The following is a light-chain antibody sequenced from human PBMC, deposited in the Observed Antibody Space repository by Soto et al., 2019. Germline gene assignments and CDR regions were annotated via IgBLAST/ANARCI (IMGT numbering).Light chain of an antibody. CDR1: QSVSSSF. J-gene: IGKJ1*01. V-gene: IGKV3-20*01. CDR2: GAS. Sequence: EIVLTQSPGTLSLSPGERATLSCRASQSVSSSFLAWYQQKVGQAPRLLIYGASSRATGIPDRFSGSGSGTDFTLTISRLEPEDFAVYYCQQYGGSRTFGQGTKVDIK. CDR3: QQYGGSRT.